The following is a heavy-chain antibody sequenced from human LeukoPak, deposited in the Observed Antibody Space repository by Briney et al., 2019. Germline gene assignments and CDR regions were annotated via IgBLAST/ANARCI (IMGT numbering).Heavy chain of an antibody. CDR3: ARKEAVAGTTWFDP. Sequence: ASVKVSCKASGYTFTSYAMNWVRQAPGQGLEWMGWINTNTGNPTYAQGFTGRFVFSLDTSVSTAYLQISSLKAEDTAVYYCARKEAVAGTTWFDPWGQGTLVTVSS. CDR2: INTNTGNP. V-gene: IGHV7-4-1*02. CDR1: GYTFTSYA. J-gene: IGHJ5*02. D-gene: IGHD6-19*01.